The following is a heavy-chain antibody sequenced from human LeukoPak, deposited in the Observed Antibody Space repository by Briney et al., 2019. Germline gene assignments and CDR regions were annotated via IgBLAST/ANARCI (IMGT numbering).Heavy chain of an antibody. Sequence: ASVKVSFKASGYTFTIYGISWVRQAPEQGREWMGWISAYNGNTNYAQKLQGRVTMTTETSTSTAYMELRSLRSDDTAVYYCARGGSLGDIVVVVAATSFDYWGQGTLVTVSS. CDR3: ARGGSLGDIVVVVAATSFDY. V-gene: IGHV1-18*01. CDR2: ISAYNGNT. CDR1: GYTFTIYG. J-gene: IGHJ4*02. D-gene: IGHD2-15*01.